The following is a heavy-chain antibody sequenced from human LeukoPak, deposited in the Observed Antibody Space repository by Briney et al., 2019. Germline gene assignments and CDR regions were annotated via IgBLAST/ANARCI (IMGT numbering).Heavy chain of an antibody. CDR2: ISGSGGGGST. CDR1: GITFTSYA. V-gene: IGHV3-23*01. J-gene: IGHJ4*02. Sequence: GGSLRLSCAASGITFTSYAMTWVRQAPGKGLEWVSVISGSGGGGSTYYADSVKGRFTISRDNSKNTLHLQMNSLRAEDTAVYYCAKWADFWGQGTLVTVSS. CDR3: AKWADF.